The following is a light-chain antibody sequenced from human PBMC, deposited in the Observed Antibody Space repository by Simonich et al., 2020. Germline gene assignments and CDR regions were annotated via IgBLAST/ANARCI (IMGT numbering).Light chain of an antibody. CDR3: QAWDSSTYVV. J-gene: IGLJ2*01. CDR2: QDS. Sequence: SYELTQPPSVSVSPGQTASITCSGAKLGDKYACWYQPKPGQSPVLVIDQDSKRPSGIPERFSGSNSGNTATLTISGTQAMDEADYYCQAWDSSTYVVFGGGTKLTVL. CDR1: KLGDKY. V-gene: IGLV3-1*01.